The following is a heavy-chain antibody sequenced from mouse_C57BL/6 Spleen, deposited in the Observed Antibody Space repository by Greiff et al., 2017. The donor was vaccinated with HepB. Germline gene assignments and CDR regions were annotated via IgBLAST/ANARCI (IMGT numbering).Heavy chain of an antibody. CDR2: IYPRSGNT. D-gene: IGHD3-2*02. CDR3: ASTAQATPAWFAY. V-gene: IGHV1-81*01. CDR1: GYTFTSYG. Sequence: VMLVESGAELARPGASVKLSCKASGYTFTSYGISWVKQRTGQGLEWIGEIYPRSGNTYYNEKFKGKATLTADKSSSTAYMELRSLTSEDSAVYVCASTAQATPAWFAYWGQGTLVTVSA. J-gene: IGHJ3*01.